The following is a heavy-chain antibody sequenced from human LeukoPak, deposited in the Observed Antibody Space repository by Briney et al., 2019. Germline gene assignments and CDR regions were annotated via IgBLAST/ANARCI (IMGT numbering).Heavy chain of an antibody. CDR2: IKQDGSEK. V-gene: IGHV3-7*03. D-gene: IGHD3-22*01. CDR1: GFPFSSYW. CDR3: ARVGLLTTYYNDSRDAFDI. J-gene: IGHJ3*02. Sequence: GSLILSCAASGFPFSSYWMSWVRQAPGKGLEWVANIKQDGSEKYYVDSVKGRFTISRDNAKNSLYLQMNSLRAEDTAVYYCARVGLLTTYYNDSRDAFDIWGQGTMVTVSS.